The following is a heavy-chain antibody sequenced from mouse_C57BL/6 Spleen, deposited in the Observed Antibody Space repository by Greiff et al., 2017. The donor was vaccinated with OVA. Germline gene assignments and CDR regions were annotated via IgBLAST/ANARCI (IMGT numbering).Heavy chain of an antibody. J-gene: IGHJ1*03. V-gene: IGHV1-62-2*01. CDR1: GYTFTEST. D-gene: IGHD1-2*01. CDR3: ARHASLYYGPSGYFDV. CDR2: FYPGSGSI. Sequence: QVQLQQSGAELVKPGASVKLSCKASGYTFTESTIHWVKQRSGQGLEWIGWFYPGSGSIKYNEKFKDKATLTAAKSSSTVYMELSRLTSEDAAVYFCARHASLYYGPSGYFDVWGTGTTVTVSS.